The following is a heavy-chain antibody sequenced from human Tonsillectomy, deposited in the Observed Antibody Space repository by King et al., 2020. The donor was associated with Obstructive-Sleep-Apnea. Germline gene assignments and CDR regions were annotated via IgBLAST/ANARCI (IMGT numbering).Heavy chain of an antibody. Sequence: VQLVESGGGLVQPGGSLRLSCAASGFTFISYAMSWVRQAPGKGLEGVSGISGSGGVTYYADSVKGRFPIPRDNSKNPRSLQMNSLRAEDTAVYYCAKDGPRRGSGSNNRYYFDYWGQGTLVTVSS. CDR2: ISGSGGVT. CDR3: AKDGPRRGSGSNNRYYFDY. CDR1: GFTFISYA. V-gene: IGHV3-23*04. D-gene: IGHD3-10*01. J-gene: IGHJ4*02.